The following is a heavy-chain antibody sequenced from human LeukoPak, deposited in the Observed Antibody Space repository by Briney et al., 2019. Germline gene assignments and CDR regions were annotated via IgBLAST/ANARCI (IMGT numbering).Heavy chain of an antibody. CDR3: ARGRGYFDWLLFTGHPSFDY. D-gene: IGHD3-9*01. CDR2: ISPSGNT. CDR1: GGSFTIYS. Sequence: PSETLSLTCAVHGGSFTIYSWTWIRQPPGKSLEWVGEISPSGNTQYNPSLKSRVTISLDASKSQFYLKLNSVTAADTAVYYCARGRGYFDWLLFTGHPSFDYWGQGTLVTVSS. J-gene: IGHJ4*02. V-gene: IGHV4-34*01.